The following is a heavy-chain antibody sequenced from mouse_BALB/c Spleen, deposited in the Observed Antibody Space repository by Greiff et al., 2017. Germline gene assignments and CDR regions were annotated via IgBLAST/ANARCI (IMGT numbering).Heavy chain of an antibody. V-gene: IGHV1S81*02. D-gene: IGHD2-3*01. CDR1: GYTFTSYY. Sequence: VQLQQSGAELVKPGASVKLSCKASGYTFTSYYMYWVKQRPGQGLEWIGEINPSNGGTNFNEKFKSKATLTVDKSSSTAYMQLSSLTSEDSAVYYCTRHRDGYYLFAYWGQGTLVTVSA. CDR2: INPSNGGT. CDR3: TRHRDGYYLFAY. J-gene: IGHJ3*01.